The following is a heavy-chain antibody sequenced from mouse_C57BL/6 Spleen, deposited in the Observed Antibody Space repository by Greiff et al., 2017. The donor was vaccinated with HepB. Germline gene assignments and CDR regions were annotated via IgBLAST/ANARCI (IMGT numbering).Heavy chain of an antibody. D-gene: IGHD1-1*01. V-gene: IGHV1-52*01. Sequence: VQLQQPGAELVRPGSSVKLSCKASGYTFTSYWMHWVKQRPIQGLEWIGNIDPSDSETHYNQKFKDKATLTVDKSSSTAYMQLSSLTSEDSAVYYCARVGSSPYYYAMDYWGQGTSVTVSS. CDR1: GYTFTSYW. J-gene: IGHJ4*01. CDR3: ARVGSSPYYYAMDY. CDR2: IDPSDSET.